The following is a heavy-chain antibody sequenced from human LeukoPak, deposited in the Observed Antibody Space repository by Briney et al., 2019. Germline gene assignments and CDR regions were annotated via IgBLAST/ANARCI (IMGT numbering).Heavy chain of an antibody. CDR1: GFTFSSYS. V-gene: IGHV3-48*01. J-gene: IGHJ4*02. CDR2: ISSSTGTI. CDR3: ARGLWQDY. Sequence: GGSLRLSCAGSGFTFSSYSMNWVRQAPGMGLEWVSYISSSTGTIYYADSVKGRFTTSRDDAKNSLYLQMNSLRAEDTAVYYCARGLWQDYWGQGTLVTVSS.